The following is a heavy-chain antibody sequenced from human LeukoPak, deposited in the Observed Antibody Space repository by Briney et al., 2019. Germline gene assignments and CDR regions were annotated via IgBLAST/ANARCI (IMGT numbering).Heavy chain of an antibody. Sequence: SQTLSLTCTVSGGSISSGGYYWSWIRQPPGKGLEWIGYIYHSGSTYYNPSLKSRVTISVDRSKNQFSLKLSSVTAADTAVYYCARHVEDVATDDAFDIWGQGTMVTVSS. J-gene: IGHJ3*02. CDR3: ARHVEDVATDDAFDI. V-gene: IGHV4-30-2*01. D-gene: IGHD5-12*01. CDR1: GGSISSGGYY. CDR2: IYHSGST.